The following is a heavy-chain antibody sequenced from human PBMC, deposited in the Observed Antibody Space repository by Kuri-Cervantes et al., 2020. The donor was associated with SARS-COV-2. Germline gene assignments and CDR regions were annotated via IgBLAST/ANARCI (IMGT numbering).Heavy chain of an antibody. Sequence: GESLKISCAASGFTLSSYGMHWVRQAPGKGLEWVAVISYDGSNKYYADSVKGRFTISRDNSKNTPYLQMNSLRAEDTAVYYCAKGRGWFGELLRGAYYYYGMDVWGQGTTVTVSS. CDR3: AKGRGWFGELLRGAYYYYGMDV. CDR2: ISYDGSNK. D-gene: IGHD3-10*01. V-gene: IGHV3-30*18. J-gene: IGHJ6*02. CDR1: GFTLSSYG.